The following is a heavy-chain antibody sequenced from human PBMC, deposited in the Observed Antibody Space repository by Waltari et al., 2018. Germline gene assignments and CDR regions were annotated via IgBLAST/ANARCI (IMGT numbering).Heavy chain of an antibody. D-gene: IGHD1-26*01. CDR3: ARDRVGATRHDAFDI. J-gene: IGHJ3*02. CDR2: IIPIFGTV. CDR1: GGPFSSYA. Sequence: QVQLVQSGAEVKKPGSSVKVSCKASGGPFSSYAIRWVRQDPGQGLEWMGGIIPIFGTVNYAQKFQGRVTITADESTSTAYMELSSLRSEDTAVYYCARDRVGATRHDAFDIWGQGTMVTVSS. V-gene: IGHV1-69*01.